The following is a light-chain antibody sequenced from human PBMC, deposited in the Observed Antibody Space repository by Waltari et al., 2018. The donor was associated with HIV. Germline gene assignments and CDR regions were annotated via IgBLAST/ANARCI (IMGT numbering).Light chain of an antibody. V-gene: IGKV3-15*01. CDR2: GAS. CDR1: QSVSSN. Sequence: EIVMTQSPATLSVSPGERATLPCRASQSVSSNLAWYQQKPGQAPRLLIYGASTRATGIPARFSGSGSGTEFTLTISSLQSEDFAFYYCQQYYNWPSLTFGGGTKVEI. CDR3: QQYYNWPSLT. J-gene: IGKJ4*01.